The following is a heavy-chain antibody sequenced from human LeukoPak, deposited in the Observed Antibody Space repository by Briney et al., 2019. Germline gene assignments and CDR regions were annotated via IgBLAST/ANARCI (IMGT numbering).Heavy chain of an antibody. D-gene: IGHD1-14*01. J-gene: IGHJ4*02. V-gene: IGHV4-34*01. CDR3: ARGLISATEPFDY. Sequence: SETLSHTCAVYGGSFSGYYWSWIRQPPGKGLEWIGEINHSGSTNYNPSLKSRVTISVDTSKNQFSLKLSSVTAADTAVYYCARGLISATEPFDYWGQGTLVTVSS. CDR2: INHSGST. CDR1: GGSFSGYY.